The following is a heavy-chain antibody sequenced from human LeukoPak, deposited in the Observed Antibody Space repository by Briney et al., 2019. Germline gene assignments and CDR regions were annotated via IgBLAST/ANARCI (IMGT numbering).Heavy chain of an antibody. Sequence: SQTLSLTCAISGDSVSGNRVAWNWIRQSPSRGLEWLGRTYYWSRWYNDYAVSVRSRITINPDTSKNQFSLQLNSVTPEDSAVYYCARDFSWGQYDYWGQGTLVTVS. CDR1: GDSVSGNRVA. CDR3: ARDFSWGQYDY. D-gene: IGHD4-11*01. CDR2: TYYWSRWYN. V-gene: IGHV6-1*01. J-gene: IGHJ4*02.